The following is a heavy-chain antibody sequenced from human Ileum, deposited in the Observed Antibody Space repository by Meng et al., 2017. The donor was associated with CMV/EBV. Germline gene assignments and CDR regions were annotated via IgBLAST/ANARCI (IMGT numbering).Heavy chain of an antibody. CDR1: GYSFTADF. V-gene: IGHV1-18*01. CDR2: ISAYYGST. J-gene: IGHJ1*01. Sequence: ASVKVSCKALGYSFTADFIFWVRQAPGRGLEWMGWISAYYGSTHFAQNFQGRVTLTRDTSTTTAYMELRTLTSDDTAVYYCVRESQQVVVYFEHWGQGTLVTVYS. CDR3: VRESQQVVVYFEH. D-gene: IGHD6-6*01.